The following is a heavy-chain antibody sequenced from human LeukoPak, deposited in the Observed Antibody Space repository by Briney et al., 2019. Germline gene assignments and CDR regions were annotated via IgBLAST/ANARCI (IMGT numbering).Heavy chain of an antibody. CDR1: GGSFSNYY. CDR2: IYYSGNT. J-gene: IGHJ4*02. CDR3: ARDRPLSWFGVERDDFDY. D-gene: IGHD3-10*01. V-gene: IGHV4-59*01. Sequence: SETLSLTCAIYGGSFSNYYWSWIRQPPGKGLEWIAYIYYSGNTNYNPSLKSRVTISVDTSKNQFSLKLSSVTAADTAVYYCARDRPLSWFGVERDDFDYWGQGTLVTVSS.